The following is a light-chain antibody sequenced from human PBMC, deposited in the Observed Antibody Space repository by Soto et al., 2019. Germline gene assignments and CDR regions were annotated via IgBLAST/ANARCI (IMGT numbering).Light chain of an antibody. CDR2: DVS. V-gene: IGKV1-39*01. CDR3: QQSYSTPPEIT. CDR1: SSSKW. J-gene: IGKJ5*01. Sequence: IQMTQSPSTLASSLGDTVTMTCRSSSKWLAWYQKKPGKAPKLLIYDVSNLERGVPPRFSGSTSVTDFTRTISSLQPEEFATYYCQQSYSTPPEITFGQGTRLEIK.